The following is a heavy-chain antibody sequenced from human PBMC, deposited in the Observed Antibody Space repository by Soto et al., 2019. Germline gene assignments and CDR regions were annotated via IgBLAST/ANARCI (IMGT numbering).Heavy chain of an antibody. V-gene: IGHV3-23*01. CDR3: AKSGGPPASLDVYFDY. Sequence: EVQLLESGGGMVQPGESLRLSCAASGFTFASYTMTWVRQAPGKGLEWVSTINSGGDTTYYSDSVKGRFTISRDSPKXXXXXXXXXXXXXXXXVYYCAKSGGPPASLDVYFDYWGQGTLVTVSS. CDR2: INSGGDTT. J-gene: IGHJ4*02. CDR1: GFTFASYT. D-gene: IGHD3-22*01.